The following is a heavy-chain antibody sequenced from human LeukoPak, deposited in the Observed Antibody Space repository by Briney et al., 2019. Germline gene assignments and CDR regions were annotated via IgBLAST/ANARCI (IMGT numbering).Heavy chain of an antibody. CDR3: ASPLNLYYYDSSGYPNPIDY. Sequence: SGGSLSLSCAASGFTFSDYYMSWIRQAPGKGLEWVSYISSSGSTIYYADSVKGRFTISRDNAKNSLYLQMNSLRAEDTAVYYCASPLNLYYYDSSGYPNPIDYWGQGTLVTVSS. V-gene: IGHV3-11*04. CDR1: GFTFSDYY. J-gene: IGHJ4*02. D-gene: IGHD3-22*01. CDR2: ISSSGSTI.